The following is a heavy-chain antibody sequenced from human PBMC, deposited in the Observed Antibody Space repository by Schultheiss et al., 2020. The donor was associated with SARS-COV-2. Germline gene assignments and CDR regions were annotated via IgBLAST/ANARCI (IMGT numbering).Heavy chain of an antibody. CDR1: GYSFTSYW. V-gene: IGHV5-51*01. CDR3: ARRAYYYFGLDV. J-gene: IGHJ6*02. Sequence: GGSLRLSCKGSGYSFTSYWIGWVRQMPGKGLEWMGIIYPGDSDTRYSPSFQGQVTISADKSINTAYLQWSSLKASETAIYYCARRAYYYFGLDVWGQGNTVTVSS. CDR2: IYPGDSDT.